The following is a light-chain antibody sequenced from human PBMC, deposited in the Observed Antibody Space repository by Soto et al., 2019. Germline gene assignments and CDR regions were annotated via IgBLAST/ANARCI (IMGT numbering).Light chain of an antibody. CDR1: HTVSSNY. Sequence: EIVLTQSPGTLSLSPGERVTLSCMSSHTVSSNYLAWYQQKPGQAPRLLIYGASSRAAGIPARFSGSGSGTDFTLTISRLEPQDFAVYYCQQYGSSPYTFGPGSMVDIK. CDR3: QQYGSSPYT. CDR2: GAS. J-gene: IGKJ3*01. V-gene: IGKV3-20*01.